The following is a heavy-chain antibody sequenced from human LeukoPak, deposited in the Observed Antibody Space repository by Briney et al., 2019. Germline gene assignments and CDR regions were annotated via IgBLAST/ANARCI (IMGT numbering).Heavy chain of an antibody. Sequence: GGSLRLSCAASGFTFSTYWMSWVRQAPGKGLEWVASVKQDGSETYYVDSVKGRFTISRDYAKNSLYLQMNSLRAEDTAVYYCARDRATYWGQGTLVTVSS. CDR1: GFTFSTYW. CDR3: ARDRATY. CDR2: VKQDGSET. J-gene: IGHJ4*02. V-gene: IGHV3-7*01.